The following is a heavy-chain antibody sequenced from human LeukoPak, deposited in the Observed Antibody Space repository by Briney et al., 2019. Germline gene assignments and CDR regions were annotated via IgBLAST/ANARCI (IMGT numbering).Heavy chain of an antibody. V-gene: IGHV4-31*03. J-gene: IGHJ4*02. CDR3: ARAPYSGYGYFYY. D-gene: IGHD5-12*01. CDR2: IYYSGST. CDR1: GGSISSGGYY. Sequence: PSETLSLTCTVSGGSISSGGYYWSWIRQHPGKGLEWIGYIYYSGSTYSNPSLKSRVTISVDTSKNQFSLKLSSVTAADTAVYYCARAPYSGYGYFYYWGQGTLVTVSS.